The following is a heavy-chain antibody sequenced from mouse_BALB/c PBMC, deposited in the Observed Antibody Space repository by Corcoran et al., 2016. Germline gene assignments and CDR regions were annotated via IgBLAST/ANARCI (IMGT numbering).Heavy chain of an antibody. CDR1: GYSITSGYY. CDR2: ISYDGSN. V-gene: IGHV3-6*02. Sequence: DVQLQESGPGLVKPSQSLSLTCSVTGYSITSGYYWNWIRQLPGNKLEWMGYISYDGSNNYNPSLKNRISITRDTSKNQFFLKLNSVTTEDTATYYCASGNYWYFDVWGAGTTVTVSS. CDR3: ASGNYWYFDV. J-gene: IGHJ1*01. D-gene: IGHD2-1*01.